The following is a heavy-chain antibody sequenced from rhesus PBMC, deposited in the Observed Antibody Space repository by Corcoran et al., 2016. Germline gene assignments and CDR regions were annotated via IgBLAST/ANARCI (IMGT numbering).Heavy chain of an antibody. CDR1: GGSLNNNH. V-gene: IGHV4-173*01. CDR3: ARGLFYFDY. CDR2: ISATDGST. Sequence: QVQLQESGPGLVKPSETLSLTCAVSGGSLNNNHWTWLRQPPGKGLEWIGYISATDGSTDHNPSLRSRITISTDTSKNQFSLKLNSLTAADTAVYYCARGLFYFDYWGQGVLVSVSS. J-gene: IGHJ4*01.